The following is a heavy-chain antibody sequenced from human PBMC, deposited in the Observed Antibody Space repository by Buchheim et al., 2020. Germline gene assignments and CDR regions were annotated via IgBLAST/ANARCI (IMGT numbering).Heavy chain of an antibody. CDR2: IYYSGST. Sequence: QVQLQESGPGLVKPSETLSLTCTVSGCSISSYYLSWIRQPPGKGLEWVGYIYYSGSTNYNPSPKSRVTISVDTSKNQVSLQLSSVTAADTAVYYCARDGSSDYYDSSGLDYWGQGTL. CDR1: GCSISSYY. J-gene: IGHJ4*02. D-gene: IGHD3-22*01. CDR3: ARDGSSDYYDSSGLDY. V-gene: IGHV4-59*01.